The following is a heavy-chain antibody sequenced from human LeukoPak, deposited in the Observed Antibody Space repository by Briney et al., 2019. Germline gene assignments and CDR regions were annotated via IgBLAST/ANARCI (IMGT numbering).Heavy chain of an antibody. J-gene: IGHJ3*02. D-gene: IGHD3-22*01. Sequence: SETLSLTCSVSGGSISSSSYYWGWIRQPPGKGLEWIGSILYSGSTYYNPSLKSRVTISVDTSKNQFSLKLTSVTAADTAVYYCARNTMIVVDDAFDIWGQGTMVTVSS. CDR2: ILYSGST. CDR3: ARNTMIVVDDAFDI. CDR1: GGSISSSSYY. V-gene: IGHV4-39*07.